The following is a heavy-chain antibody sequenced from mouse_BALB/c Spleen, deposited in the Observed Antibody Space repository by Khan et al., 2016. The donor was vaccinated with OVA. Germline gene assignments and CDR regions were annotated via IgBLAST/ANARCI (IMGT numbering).Heavy chain of an antibody. V-gene: IGHV1-7*01. Sequence: VQLQQSGAELAKPGASVKLSCKASGYTFINYWILWVKQRPGQGLEWIGYIHPSIGDPENNQNFQDKATLTADKSSRTSYLQLSSLTSEDSAVFEGARRGGRWDFDDGGQGTTLTVSS. D-gene: IGHD1-1*01. CDR2: IHPSIGDP. CDR1: GYTFINYW. J-gene: IGHJ2*01. CDR3: ARRGGRWDFDD.